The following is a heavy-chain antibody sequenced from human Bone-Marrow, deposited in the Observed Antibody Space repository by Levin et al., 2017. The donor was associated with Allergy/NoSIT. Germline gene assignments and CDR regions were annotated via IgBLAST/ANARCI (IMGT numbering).Heavy chain of an antibody. CDR2: ISSSSSTI. J-gene: IGHJ4*02. Sequence: PGGSLRLSCAASGFTFSGSGMNWVRQAPGKGLEWVSYISSSSSTIYYADSVKGRFTVSRDNAKKSLYLQMNSLRDEDMAVYYCARSRWEIAGSFDYWGQGTLVTVSS. D-gene: IGHD1-26*01. CDR3: ARSRWEIAGSFDY. CDR1: GFTFSGSG. V-gene: IGHV3-48*02.